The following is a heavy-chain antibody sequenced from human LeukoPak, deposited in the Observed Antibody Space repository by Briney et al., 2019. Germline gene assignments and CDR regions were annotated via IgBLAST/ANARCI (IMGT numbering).Heavy chain of an antibody. CDR1: GFTFSSYA. Sequence: QPGGSLRLSCAASGFTFSSYAMSWVRQAPGKGLEWVSAISGSGGSTYYADSVKGRFTISRDNSKNTLYLQMNSLRAEDTAVYYRAKDLEGRGYSYGIDYWGQGTLVTVSS. D-gene: IGHD5-18*01. CDR3: AKDLEGRGYSYGIDY. J-gene: IGHJ4*02. V-gene: IGHV3-23*01. CDR2: ISGSGGST.